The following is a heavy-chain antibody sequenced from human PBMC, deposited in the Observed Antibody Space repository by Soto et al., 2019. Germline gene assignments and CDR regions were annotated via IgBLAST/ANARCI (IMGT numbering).Heavy chain of an antibody. CDR1: GYSISSGYY. V-gene: IGHV4-38-2*01. J-gene: IGHJ4*02. Sequence: SETLSLTCAVSGYSISSGYYWGWIRQPPGKGLEWIGSSYHSGSTYYTPSLKSRVTISVDTSKNQFALKRSSVTAADPTVYYCAPTVPATAAGFDYWGQGTLVSVSS. CDR2: SYHSGST. CDR3: APTVPATAAGFDY. D-gene: IGHD2-2*01.